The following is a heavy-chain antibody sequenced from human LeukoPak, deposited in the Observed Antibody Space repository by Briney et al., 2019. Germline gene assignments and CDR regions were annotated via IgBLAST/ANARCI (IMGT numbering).Heavy chain of an antibody. CDR3: ARDGNYYDSSGYYDY. CDR2: ISSSSYI. J-gene: IGHJ4*02. Sequence: GGSLRLSCVASGFTFRNCGMTWVRQAPGKGLEWVSSISSSSYIYYADSVKGRFTISRDNAKNSLYLQMNSLRAEDTAVYYCARDGNYYDSSGYYDYWGQGTLVTVSS. D-gene: IGHD3-22*01. V-gene: IGHV3-21*01. CDR1: GFTFRNCG.